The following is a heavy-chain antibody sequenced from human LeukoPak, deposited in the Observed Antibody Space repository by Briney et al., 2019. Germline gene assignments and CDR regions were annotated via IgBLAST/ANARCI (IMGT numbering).Heavy chain of an antibody. V-gene: IGHV4-59*08. D-gene: IGHD5-18*01. J-gene: IGHJ4*02. CDR2: IYYSGST. CDR1: GGSISSYY. Sequence: PSETLSLTCTVSGGSISSYYWSWIRQPPGKGLEWIGYIYYSGSTNYNPSLKSRVTISVDTSKNQFSLKLSSVTAADTAVYYCARHYGYGVHFDYWGQGTLVTVSS. CDR3: ARHYGYGVHFDY.